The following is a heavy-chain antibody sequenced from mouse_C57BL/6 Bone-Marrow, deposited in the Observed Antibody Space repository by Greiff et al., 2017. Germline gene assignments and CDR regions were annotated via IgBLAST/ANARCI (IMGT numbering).Heavy chain of an antibody. D-gene: IGHD4-1*01. CDR2: ISNLAYSI. J-gene: IGHJ4*01. Sequence: EVKLMESGGGLVQPGGSLKLSCAASGFTFSDYGMAWVRQAPRKGPEWVAFISNLAYSIYYADTVTGRFTISRENAKNTLYLEMSSLRSEDTAMYYCARQLGGNYAMDYWGQGTSVTVSS. CDR3: ARQLGGNYAMDY. V-gene: IGHV5-15*01. CDR1: GFTFSDYG.